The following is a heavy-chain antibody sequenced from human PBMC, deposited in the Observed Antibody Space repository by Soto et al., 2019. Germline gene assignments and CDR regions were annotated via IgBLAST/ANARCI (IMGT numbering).Heavy chain of an antibody. V-gene: IGHV5-51*01. CDR3: ARHDNGYDYGYYYYGMDV. CDR1: GYSFTSYW. D-gene: IGHD5-12*01. CDR2: IYPGDSDT. J-gene: IGHJ6*02. Sequence: GKSLKISCKGSGYSFTSYWIGWVRQMPGKGLEWMGIIYPGDSDTRYSPSFQGQVTISADKSISTAYLQWSSLKASDTAMYYCARHDNGYDYGYYYYGMDVWGQGTTVTVSS.